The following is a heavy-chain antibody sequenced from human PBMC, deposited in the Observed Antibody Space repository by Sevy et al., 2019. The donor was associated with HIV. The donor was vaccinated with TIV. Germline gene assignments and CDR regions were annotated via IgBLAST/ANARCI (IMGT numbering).Heavy chain of an antibody. CDR1: GFTFSSYG. Sequence: GGSLRLSCAASGFTFSSYGMHWVRQAPGKGWEWVAFIRYDGSNKYYADSVKGRFTITRDNSKDTLYLQMNSLKAEDTAVYYCAKGPAGTIDYWGQGTLVTVSS. V-gene: IGHV3-30*02. D-gene: IGHD6-13*01. CDR3: AKGPAGTIDY. CDR2: IRYDGSNK. J-gene: IGHJ4*02.